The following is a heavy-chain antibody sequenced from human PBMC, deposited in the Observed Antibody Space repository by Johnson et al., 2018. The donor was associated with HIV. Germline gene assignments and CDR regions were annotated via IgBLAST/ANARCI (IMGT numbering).Heavy chain of an antibody. J-gene: IGHJ3*02. CDR2: IKSKTDGGTT. V-gene: IGHV3-15*01. D-gene: IGHD1-26*01. Sequence: VQLVESGGGVVQPGGSLRLSCAASGFTFSNAWMSWVRQAPGKGLEWVGRIKSKTDGGTTDYAAPVKGRFTISRDDSKNTLYLQMNSLKTEDTAVYYCTTPSGSYVSSYDAFDIWGQGTMVTVSS. CDR3: TTPSGSYVSSYDAFDI. CDR1: GFTFSNAW.